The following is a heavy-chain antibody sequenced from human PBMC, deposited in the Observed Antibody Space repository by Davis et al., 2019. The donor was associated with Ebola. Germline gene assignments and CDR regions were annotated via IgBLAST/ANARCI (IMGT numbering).Heavy chain of an antibody. D-gene: IGHD1-14*01. J-gene: IGHJ4*02. Sequence: PSETLSLTCSVSGDSISGHYWTWIRQPPGKALEWIGHIYNSGSTNYNPSLRSRVTMSVDTSQNQVSLRLTSVTAADTAVYFCARDSSHVAGREPLDYWGQGTLVTVSS. CDR3: ARDSSHVAGREPLDY. V-gene: IGHV4-59*11. CDR2: IYNSGST. CDR1: GDSISGHY.